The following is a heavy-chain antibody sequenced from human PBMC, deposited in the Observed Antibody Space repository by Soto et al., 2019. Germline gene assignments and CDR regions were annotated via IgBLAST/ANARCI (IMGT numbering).Heavy chain of an antibody. J-gene: IGHJ6*02. Sequence: QVQLVESGGSVVQPGRSLRLSCAASGFTFSSYGMHWVRQAPGKGLEWVAVIWYDGSNKYYADSVKGRFTISRDNSKNTLYLQMNSLRAEDTAVYYCARDLRSIFGVVSPPFWYVWGQGTTVTVSS. V-gene: IGHV3-33*01. D-gene: IGHD3-3*01. CDR2: IWYDGSNK. CDR1: GFTFSSYG. CDR3: ARDLRSIFGVVSPPFWYV.